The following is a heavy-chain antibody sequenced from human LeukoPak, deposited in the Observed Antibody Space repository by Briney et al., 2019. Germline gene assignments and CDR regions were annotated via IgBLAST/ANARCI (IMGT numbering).Heavy chain of an antibody. CDR3: ASSALFGVVT. Sequence: SETLSLTCTVSGGSISSYYWSWIRQPPGKGLEWIGYIYYSGSTNYNPSLKSRVTISVDTSKNQFSLKLSSVTAADTAVCYCASSALFGVVTWGQGTLVTVSS. CDR1: GGSISSYY. D-gene: IGHD3-3*01. V-gene: IGHV4-59*01. CDR2: IYYSGST. J-gene: IGHJ5*02.